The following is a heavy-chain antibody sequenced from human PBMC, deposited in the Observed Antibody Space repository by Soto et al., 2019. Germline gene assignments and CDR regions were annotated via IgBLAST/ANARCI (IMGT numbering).Heavy chain of an antibody. D-gene: IGHD3-22*01. CDR2: IYYSGST. CDR3: ARETPRRYYDSSGYYDY. V-gene: IGHV4-31*03. J-gene: IGHJ4*02. CDR1: GGSISSGGYY. Sequence: SETLSLTCTVSGGSISSGGYYWSWIRQHPGKGLEWIGYIYYSGSTYYNPSLKSRVTISVDTSKNQFSLKLSSVTAADTAVYYCARETPRRYYDSSGYYDYWGQGTLVTVSS.